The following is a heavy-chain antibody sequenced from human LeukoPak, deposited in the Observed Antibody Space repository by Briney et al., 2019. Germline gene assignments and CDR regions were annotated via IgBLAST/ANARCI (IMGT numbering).Heavy chain of an antibody. CDR3: AKNIAAPGRDSYYLYGMDV. J-gene: IGHJ6*02. CDR2: IKQDGSDQ. Sequence: QAGGSLRLSCAASGFIFSGYWMTWVRQAPGKGLEWVASIKQDGSDQHYVDAVKGRCTISRDKAKNSLYLQMNNLRADDTAVYYCAKNIAAPGRDSYYLYGMDVWGQGTTVTVSS. V-gene: IGHV3-7*01. CDR1: GFIFSGYW. D-gene: IGHD6-25*01.